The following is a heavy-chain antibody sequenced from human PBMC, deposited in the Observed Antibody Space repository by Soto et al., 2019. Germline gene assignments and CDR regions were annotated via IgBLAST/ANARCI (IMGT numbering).Heavy chain of an antibody. V-gene: IGHV3-11*06. Sequence: GGSLRLSCAASGFTFSDYYMSWIRRAPGKGLEWVSYISSSSSCTNYADSVKGRFTISRDNAKNSLYLQMNSLRAEDTAVYYCARARVLRFLEWLSEKYYFDYWGQGTLVTVSS. CDR2: ISSSSSCT. CDR3: ARARVLRFLEWLSEKYYFDY. D-gene: IGHD3-3*01. J-gene: IGHJ4*02. CDR1: GFTFSDYY.